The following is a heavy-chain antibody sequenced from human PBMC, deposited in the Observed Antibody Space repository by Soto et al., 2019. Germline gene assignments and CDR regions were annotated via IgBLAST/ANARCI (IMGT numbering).Heavy chain of an antibody. CDR2: IYHTGSI. D-gene: IGHD6-13*01. CDR3: AGTTTSVGRGGTADYYGMDV. Sequence: KPSETLSLTCAVSGGSISSSHWWSWVRQPPGKGLEWIGEIYHTGSINYNPSLKSRVTISVDKSKNQFSLKLRSVTAADTAVYYCAGTTTSVGRGGTADYYGMDVWGQGTTVTVSS. V-gene: IGHV4-4*02. CDR1: GGSISSSHW. J-gene: IGHJ6*02.